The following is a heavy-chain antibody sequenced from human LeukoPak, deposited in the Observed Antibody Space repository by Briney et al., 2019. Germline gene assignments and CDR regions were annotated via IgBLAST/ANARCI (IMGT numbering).Heavy chain of an antibody. CDR2: IRYDGSNK. V-gene: IGHV3-30*02. Sequence: PRGSLRLSCAASGFTFSSYGMHAVRQAPGKGLEWVALIRYDGSNKYYADSVKGGSTIPRNNPKKTLYLKINSLRAKYRPGFSFPYDCAEAGARGYFGGWGKGIMVS. J-gene: IGHJ4*02. CDR1: GFTFSSYG. D-gene: IGHD6-13*01. CDR3: PYDCAEAGARGYFGG.